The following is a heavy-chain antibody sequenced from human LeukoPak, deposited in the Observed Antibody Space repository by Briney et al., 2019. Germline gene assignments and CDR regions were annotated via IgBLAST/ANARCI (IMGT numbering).Heavy chain of an antibody. J-gene: IGHJ4*02. D-gene: IGHD3-9*01. CDR2: IDSSGRAL. CDR1: GFTFSDHY. V-gene: IGHV3-11*01. Sequence: GGSLRLPCAASGFTFSDHYMSWIRQAPGKGLEWVSYIDSSGRALYYADSVKGRFTISRDNAKNSLFLQMDSLRAEDTAVYFCTRDPDKSSKVDFWGQGTLVTVSS. CDR3: TRDPDKSSKVDF.